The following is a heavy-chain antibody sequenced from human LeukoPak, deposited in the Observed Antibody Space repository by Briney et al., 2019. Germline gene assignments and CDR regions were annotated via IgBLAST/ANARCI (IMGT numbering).Heavy chain of an antibody. CDR1: GFTFSDYY. V-gene: IGHV3-11*04. J-gene: IGHJ2*01. CDR2: ISSSGSTL. Sequence: GGSLRLSCAASGFTFSDYYMSWIRQAPGKGLEWVSYISSSGSTLYYADSVKGRFTISRDNAKNSLYLQMNSLRAEDTAVYYCARVLTYYDFWSGQGYFDLWGRGTLVTVSS. D-gene: IGHD3-3*01. CDR3: ARVLTYYDFWSGQGYFDL.